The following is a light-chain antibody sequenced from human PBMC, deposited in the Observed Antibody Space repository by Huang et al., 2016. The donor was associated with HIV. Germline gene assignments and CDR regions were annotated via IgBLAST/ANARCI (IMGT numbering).Light chain of an antibody. V-gene: IGKV1-39*01. CDR1: QIISTY. CDR3: QQSHSTPYT. CDR2: DAS. J-gene: IGKJ2*01. Sequence: DIQMTQSPSSLSASVWDRVTISCRASQIISTYLIWYQQKPGRAPILLINDASSVQSGDPSRFGGSGSGTDFTLTISSLQPEDFATYDSQQSHSTPYTFGQGTKLEIK.